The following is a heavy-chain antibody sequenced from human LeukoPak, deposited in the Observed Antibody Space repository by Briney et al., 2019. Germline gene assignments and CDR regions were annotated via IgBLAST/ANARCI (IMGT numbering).Heavy chain of an antibody. J-gene: IGHJ3*02. CDR3: SKEAYCGGDCYSGAFDI. CDR2: ISGDGGGT. Sequence: EGSLRLSCAASGFTFDDYAMHWVRQAPGKGLEWVSLISGDGGGTYYADSVKGRFTISRDNSKNSLYLQMNSLRTEDTALYYCSKEAYCGGDCYSGAFDIWGQGTMVTVPP. D-gene: IGHD2-21*02. V-gene: IGHV3-43*02. CDR1: GFTFDDYA.